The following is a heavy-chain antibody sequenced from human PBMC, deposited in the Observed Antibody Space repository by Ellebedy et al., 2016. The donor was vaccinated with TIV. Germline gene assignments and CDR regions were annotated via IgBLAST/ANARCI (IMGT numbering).Heavy chain of an antibody. Sequence: GGSLRLXXAASGFTFSSYWMHWVRQAPGKGLEWVAVIWYDGSNKYYADSVKGRFTISRDNSKNTLYLQMNSLRAEDTAVYYCARGGITFGGVTLDYWGQGTLVTVSS. V-gene: IGHV3-33*08. CDR3: ARGGITFGGVTLDY. CDR2: IWYDGSNK. CDR1: GFTFSSYW. D-gene: IGHD3-16*01. J-gene: IGHJ4*02.